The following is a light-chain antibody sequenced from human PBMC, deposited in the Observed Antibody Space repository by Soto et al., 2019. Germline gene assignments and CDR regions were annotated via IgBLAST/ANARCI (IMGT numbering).Light chain of an antibody. V-gene: IGKV3-20*01. Sequence: EIVMTQSPATLSVSPGERATLSCRASQSVRSNLAWYQQKPAQAPRLLIYGASSRATGIPDRFNGSGSGTDFTLTISRLEPEDFAVYYCQQYGSSSRTFGQGTKVDIK. J-gene: IGKJ1*01. CDR3: QQYGSSSRT. CDR1: QSVRSN. CDR2: GAS.